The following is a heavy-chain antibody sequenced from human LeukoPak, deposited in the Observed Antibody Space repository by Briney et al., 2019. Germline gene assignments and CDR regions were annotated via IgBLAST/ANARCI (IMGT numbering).Heavy chain of an antibody. CDR3: ARTSSIWSLYYYYYMDV. D-gene: IGHD6-13*01. V-gene: IGHV3-7*01. J-gene: IGHJ6*03. CDR2: IKQDGSEK. CDR1: GFTFSSYW. Sequence: PGGSLRLSCAASGFTFSSYWMRWLRQAPGKGLKGVAIIKQDGSEKYYVDSVKGRFTISGDNAKNSLYLQMNSLTAEDTAVYYCARTSSIWSLYYYYYMDVWGKGTTVTVSS.